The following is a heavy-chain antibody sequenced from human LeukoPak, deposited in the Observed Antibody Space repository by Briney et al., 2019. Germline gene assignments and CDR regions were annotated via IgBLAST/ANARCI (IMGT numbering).Heavy chain of an antibody. Sequence: ASVKVSCKASGYTLTSYGISWVRQAPGQGLEWMGWISAYNGNTNYAQKLQGRVTMTTDTSTSTAYMELRSLRSDDTAVYYCARDVGYYDSSGYYGVEFDYWGQGTLVTVSS. CDR3: ARDVGYYDSSGYYGVEFDY. V-gene: IGHV1-18*01. CDR1: GYTLTSYG. J-gene: IGHJ4*02. CDR2: ISAYNGNT. D-gene: IGHD3-22*01.